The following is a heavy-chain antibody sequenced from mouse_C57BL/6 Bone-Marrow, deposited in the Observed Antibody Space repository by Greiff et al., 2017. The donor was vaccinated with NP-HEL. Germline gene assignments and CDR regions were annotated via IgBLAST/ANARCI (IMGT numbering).Heavy chain of an antibody. Sequence: VQLQESGAELVRPGASVTLSCKASGYTFTDYEMHWVKQTPVHGLEWIGAIDPETGGTAYNQKFKGKAILTADKSSSTAYMELRSLISEDSAVYYCTSRGYYGSSYFDVWGTGTTVTVSS. V-gene: IGHV1-15*01. J-gene: IGHJ1*03. CDR2: IDPETGGT. D-gene: IGHD1-1*01. CDR1: GYTFTDYE. CDR3: TSRGYYGSSYFDV.